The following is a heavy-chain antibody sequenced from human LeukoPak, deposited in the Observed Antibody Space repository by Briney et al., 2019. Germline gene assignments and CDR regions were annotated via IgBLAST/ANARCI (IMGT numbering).Heavy chain of an antibody. J-gene: IGHJ5*02. CDR1: GGSISSYY. CDR3: AREKEGIAFDP. V-gene: IGHV4-59*12. CDR2: IYYSGST. D-gene: IGHD2-15*01. Sequence: SETLSLTCTVSGGSISSYYWSWIRQPPGKGLEWIGYIYYSGSTNYNPSLKSRVTISVDRSKNQFSLKLSSVTAADTAVYYCAREKEGIAFDPWGQGTLVTVSS.